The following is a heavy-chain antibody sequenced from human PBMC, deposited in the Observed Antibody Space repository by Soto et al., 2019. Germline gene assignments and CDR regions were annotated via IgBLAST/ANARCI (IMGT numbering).Heavy chain of an antibody. CDR3: ARSLPTRYCSGGSCYSTYHNWFDP. D-gene: IGHD2-15*01. CDR2: IYYSGST. J-gene: IGHJ5*02. V-gene: IGHV4-34*01. CDR1: GGSFSGYY. Sequence: PSETLSLTCAVYGGSFSGYYWSWIRQPPGKGLEWIGSIYYSGSTYYNPSLKSRVTISVDTSKNQFSLKLSSVTAADTAVYYCARSLPTRYCSGGSCYSTYHNWFDPWGQGTLVTVSS.